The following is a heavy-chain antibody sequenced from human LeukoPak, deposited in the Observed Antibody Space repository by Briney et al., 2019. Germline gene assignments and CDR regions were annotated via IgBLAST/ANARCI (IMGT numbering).Heavy chain of an antibody. CDR3: ARVKGYDSSGPFDY. D-gene: IGHD3-22*01. V-gene: IGHV3-74*01. CDR1: AFIFSSYW. CDR2: IKSDGSST. J-gene: IGHJ4*02. Sequence: GGSLRLSCAASAFIFSSYWMHWVRQAPGKGLVWVSRIKSDGSSTSYADSVKGRFTISRDNAKNTLYLQMNSLRVEDTAVYYCARVKGYDSSGPFDYWGQGALVTVSS.